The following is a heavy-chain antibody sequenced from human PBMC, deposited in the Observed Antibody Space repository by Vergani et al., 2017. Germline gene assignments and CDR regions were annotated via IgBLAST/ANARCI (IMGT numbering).Heavy chain of an antibody. CDR1: GFTFSTYA. D-gene: IGHD4-11*01. V-gene: IGHV3-23*01. Sequence: EVQLLESGGSLKQPGGSVRLSCAASGFTFSTYAMHWVRQAPGKGLEWVSAISGSGGSTYYADSVKGRFTISRDNSKNTLYLQMNSLRAEDTAVYYCAKDVYSNYVRIDYWGQGSLVTVSS. CDR3: AKDVYSNYVRIDY. CDR2: ISGSGGST. J-gene: IGHJ4*02.